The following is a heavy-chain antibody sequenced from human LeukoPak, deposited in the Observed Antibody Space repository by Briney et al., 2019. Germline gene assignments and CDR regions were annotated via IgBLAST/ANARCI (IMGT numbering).Heavy chain of an antibody. CDR1: GGSISSYY. CDR2: IYTSGST. J-gene: IGHJ3*02. V-gene: IGHV4-4*07. CDR3: ARAHEYYYDSSGLDYRAFDI. D-gene: IGHD3-22*01. Sequence: PSETLSLTCTVSGGSISSYYWSWIRQPAGKGLEWIGRIYTSGSTNYNPSLKSRVTMSVDTSKNQFSLKLSSVTAADTAVYYCARAHEYYYDSSGLDYRAFDIWGQGTMVTVSS.